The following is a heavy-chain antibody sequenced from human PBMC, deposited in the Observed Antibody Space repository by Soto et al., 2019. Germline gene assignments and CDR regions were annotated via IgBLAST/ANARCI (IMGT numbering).Heavy chain of an antibody. J-gene: IGHJ6*02. CDR1: GDSVATSSYY. Sequence: SETLSLTCTVSGDSVATSSYYWCWIRQTPGRGLEWIGTVYYSGSTYYNPSLKSRVTISVDTSKNQFSLKLSSVTAADTAVYYCAADTVTLYYYYYGMDVWGQGTTVTVSS. CDR3: AADTVTLYYYYYGMDV. D-gene: IGHD4-17*01. V-gene: IGHV4-39*01. CDR2: VYYSGST.